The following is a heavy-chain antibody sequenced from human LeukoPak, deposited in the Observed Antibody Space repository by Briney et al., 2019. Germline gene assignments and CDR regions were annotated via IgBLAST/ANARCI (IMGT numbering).Heavy chain of an antibody. Sequence: GGSLRLSCEASGFTFGHFYMAWIRQAPGRGLEPLSFISPTGDIKKYVDSVKARFTISRDNAKNSMYLEMNSLSAEDTAFYYCAREHWAAPDHWGQGTLVTVSP. CDR3: AREHWAAPDH. V-gene: IGHV3-11*01. D-gene: IGHD3-16*01. J-gene: IGHJ4*02. CDR1: GFTFGHFY. CDR2: ISPTGDIK.